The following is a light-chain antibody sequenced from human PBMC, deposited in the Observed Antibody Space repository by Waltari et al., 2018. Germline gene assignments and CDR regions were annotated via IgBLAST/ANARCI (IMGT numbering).Light chain of an antibody. V-gene: IGLV2-14*01. CDR1: SSDVGGYNY. CDR2: EVN. J-gene: IGLJ1*01. CDR3: SSYSSSSTLYV. Sequence: QSALTQPASVSGSPGQSITISCTGTSSDVGGYNYVSWYQQHPGKAPKVMIYEVNNRPPGVSNPFSGSRSGNTASLTISGLQADDEADYYCSSYSSSSTLYVFGTGTMVTVL.